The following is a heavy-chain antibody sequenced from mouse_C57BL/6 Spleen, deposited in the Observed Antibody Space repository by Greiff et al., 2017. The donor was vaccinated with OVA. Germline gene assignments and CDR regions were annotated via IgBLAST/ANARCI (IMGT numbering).Heavy chain of an antibody. J-gene: IGHJ2*01. CDR3: ARRIYDGYLY. CDR2: IYPSDSET. V-gene: IGHV1-61*01. D-gene: IGHD2-3*01. Sequence: VQLQQPGAELVRPGSSVKLSCKASGYTFTSYWLDWVKQRPGQGLEWIGNIYPSDSETHYNQTFKDKATLTVDKSSSTAYMQLSSLTSEDSAVYYCARRIYDGYLYWGQGTTLTVSS. CDR1: GYTFTSYW.